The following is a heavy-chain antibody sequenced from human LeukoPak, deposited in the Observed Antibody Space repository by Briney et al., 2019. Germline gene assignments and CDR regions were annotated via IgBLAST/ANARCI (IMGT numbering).Heavy chain of an antibody. CDR3: AKVTGTTNY. CDR2: ISGSDDST. J-gene: IGHJ4*02. V-gene: IGHV3-23*01. Sequence: GGSLRLSCAAPGFTLSRHALSWVRPAPGKKLEWVSAISGSDDSTYYADSVKGRFTISRDNSKNTLYLQMNSLRVEDTAVYHCAKVTGTTNYWGQGTLVTVSS. D-gene: IGHD1-20*01. CDR1: GFTLSRHA.